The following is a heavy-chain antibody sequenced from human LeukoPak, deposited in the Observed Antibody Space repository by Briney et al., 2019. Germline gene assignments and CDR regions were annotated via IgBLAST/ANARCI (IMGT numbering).Heavy chain of an antibody. CDR3: AKTDSGGSYFRFDY. Sequence: QPGGSLRLSCAASGFTFNNYAMGWVRQAPGKGLEWVSAISGSGGSTYYADSVKGRFTISRDNSNNTLYLQMNSLRAEDTAVYYCAKTDSGGSYFRFDYWGQGTLVTVSS. J-gene: IGHJ4*02. CDR1: GFTFNNYA. CDR2: ISGSGGST. D-gene: IGHD3-22*01. V-gene: IGHV3-23*01.